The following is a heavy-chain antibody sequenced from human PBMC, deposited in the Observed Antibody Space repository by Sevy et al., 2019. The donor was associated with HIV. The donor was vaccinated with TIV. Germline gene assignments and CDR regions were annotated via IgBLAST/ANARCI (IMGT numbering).Heavy chain of an antibody. CDR2: IKQDGSEK. J-gene: IGHJ4*02. CDR1: GFTFSSYW. D-gene: IGHD3-22*01. V-gene: IGHV3-7*01. CDR3: ARKAPYYYDSSGCLDY. Sequence: GGSLRLSYAASGFTFSSYWMSWVRQAPGKGLEWVANIKQDGSEKYYVDSVKGRFTISRDNAKNSLYLQMNSLRAEDTAVYYCARKAPYYYDSSGCLDYWGQGTLVTVSS.